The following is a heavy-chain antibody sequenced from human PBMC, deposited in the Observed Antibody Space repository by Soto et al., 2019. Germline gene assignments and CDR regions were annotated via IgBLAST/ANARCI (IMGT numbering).Heavy chain of an antibody. D-gene: IGHD6-13*01. CDR3: ASLFIAAAGTGWAAGFDY. V-gene: IGHV1-24*01. J-gene: IGHJ4*02. CDR2: FDPEDGET. Sequence: ASVQVSCKVSGYTLTELSMHWVRQAPGKGLEWMGGFDPEDGETIYAQKFQGRVTMTEDTSTDTAYMELSSLRSEDTAVYYCASLFIAAAGTGWAAGFDYWGQGTLVTVSS. CDR1: GYTLTELS.